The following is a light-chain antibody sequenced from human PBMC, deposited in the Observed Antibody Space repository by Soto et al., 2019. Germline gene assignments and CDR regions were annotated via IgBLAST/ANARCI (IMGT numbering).Light chain of an antibody. CDR2: KAS. J-gene: IGKJ1*01. CDR1: QSISIW. CDR3: LQDYNYPWT. Sequence: DIQMTQSPSTLSASVGDRVTITCRASQSISIWLAWYQQKPGKAPKILIYKASSLESGVPSRFSGSGSGTEFTLTISSLQPDDFATYYCLQDYNYPWTFGQGTKVEIK. V-gene: IGKV1-5*03.